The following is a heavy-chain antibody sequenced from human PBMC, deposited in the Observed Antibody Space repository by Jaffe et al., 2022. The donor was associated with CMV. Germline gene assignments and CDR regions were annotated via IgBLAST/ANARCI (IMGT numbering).Heavy chain of an antibody. Sequence: EVQLVESGGGLVKPGGSLRLSCAASGFTFSSYSMNWVRQAPGKGLEWVSSISSSSSYIYYADSVKGRFTISRDNAKNSLYLQMNSLRAEDTAVYYCARWDYYGSGSYYGACFDYWGQGTLVTVSS. CDR2: ISSSSSYI. J-gene: IGHJ4*02. D-gene: IGHD3-10*01. CDR3: ARWDYYGSGSYYGACFDY. V-gene: IGHV3-21*01. CDR1: GFTFSSYS.